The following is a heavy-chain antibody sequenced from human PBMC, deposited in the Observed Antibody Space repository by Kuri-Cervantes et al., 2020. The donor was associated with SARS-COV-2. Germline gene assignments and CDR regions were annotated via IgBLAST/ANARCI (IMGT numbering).Heavy chain of an antibody. Sequence: GGSLRLSCAASGFTFSGSWMSWVRQAPGKGLEWVSSISSSSSYIYYADSVKGRFTISRDNAKNSLYLQMNSLRAEDTAVYYCARDKWELGAFDIWGQGTMVTVSS. CDR3: ARDKWELGAFDI. D-gene: IGHD1-26*01. V-gene: IGHV3-21*01. CDR1: GFTFSGSW. CDR2: ISSSSSYI. J-gene: IGHJ3*02.